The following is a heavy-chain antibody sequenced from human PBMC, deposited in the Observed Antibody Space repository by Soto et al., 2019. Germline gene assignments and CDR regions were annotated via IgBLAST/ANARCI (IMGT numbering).Heavy chain of an antibody. CDR2: IYYSGST. J-gene: IGHJ4*02. Sequence: SETLSLTCTVSGGSISSGGYYWSWIRQHPGKGLEWIGYIYYSGSTYYNPSLKSRVTISVDTSKNQFSLKLSSVTAADTAVYYCARGRVGATTFDYWGQGTLVTVPS. CDR3: ARGRVGATTFDY. CDR1: GGSISSGGYY. V-gene: IGHV4-31*03. D-gene: IGHD1-26*01.